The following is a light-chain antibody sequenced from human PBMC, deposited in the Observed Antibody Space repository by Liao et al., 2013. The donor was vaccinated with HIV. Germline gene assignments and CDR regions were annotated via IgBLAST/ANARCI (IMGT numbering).Light chain of an antibody. CDR1: KLGNEY. CDR2: QDT. J-gene: IGLJ2*01. V-gene: IGLV3-1*01. CDR3: QAWDSSTVV. Sequence: SSELTQPPSVSVSPGQTATITCSGDKLGNEYGCWYQQKPGQSPVLVIYQDTKRPSGIPERFSGSNSGNTATLTISGTQAMDEADYYCQAWDSSTVVFGGGTKLTVL.